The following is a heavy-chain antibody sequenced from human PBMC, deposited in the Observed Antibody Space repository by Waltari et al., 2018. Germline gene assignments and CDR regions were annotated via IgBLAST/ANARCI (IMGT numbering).Heavy chain of an antibody. CDR1: GGSISSSSYY. Sequence: QLQLQESGPGLVKPSETLSLTCTVSGGSISSSSYYWGWIRQPPGKGLEWIGSIYYSGSTYSNPSLKSRVTISVDTSKNQFSLKLSSVTAADTAVYYCVRGVGATVDYWGQGTLVTVSS. V-gene: IGHV4-39*07. D-gene: IGHD1-26*01. CDR2: IYYSGST. CDR3: VRGVGATVDY. J-gene: IGHJ4*02.